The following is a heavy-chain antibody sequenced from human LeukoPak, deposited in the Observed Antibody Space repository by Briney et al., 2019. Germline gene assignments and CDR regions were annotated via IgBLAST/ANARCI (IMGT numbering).Heavy chain of an antibody. V-gene: IGHV4-59*01. CDR1: GGSISSYY. Sequence: SETLSLTCTVSGGSISSYYWSWIRQPPGKGLERIGYIYYSGSTNYNPSLKSRVTISVDTSKNQFSLKLSSVTAADTAVYYCARASSIFGSRSNYYGMDVWGQGTTVTVSS. CDR2: IYYSGST. D-gene: IGHD3-3*01. J-gene: IGHJ6*02. CDR3: ARASSIFGSRSNYYGMDV.